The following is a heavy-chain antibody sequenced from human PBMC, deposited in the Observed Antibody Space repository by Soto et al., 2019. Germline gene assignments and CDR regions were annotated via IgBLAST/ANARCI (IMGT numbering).Heavy chain of an antibody. Sequence: QEQLVESGGGWVKPGGSLRLSCAASGFTFSDYYIAWLRQAPGKGLEWISYISSTGIYKRYADSVTGRFTIARANANNALVLQMNSLRAADPAVYYCVRDLYGSGTSLRGWFDPWGQGTLVTVSS. CDR2: ISSTGIYK. J-gene: IGHJ5*02. CDR1: GFTFSDYY. CDR3: VRDLYGSGTSLRGWFDP. V-gene: IGHV3-11*06. D-gene: IGHD3-10*01.